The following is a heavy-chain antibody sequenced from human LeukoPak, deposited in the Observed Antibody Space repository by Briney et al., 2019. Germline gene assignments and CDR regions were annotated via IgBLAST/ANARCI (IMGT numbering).Heavy chain of an antibody. CDR3: ARDIVVVPAAMDYFYGMDV. D-gene: IGHD2-2*01. Sequence: ASVKVSCKASGYTFTGYYMHWVRQAPGQGLEWMGWINPNSGGTNYAQKFQGRVTMTRDTSISTAYMELSRLRSDDTAVYYCARDIVVVPAAMDYFYGMDVWGQGTTVTVSS. J-gene: IGHJ6*02. CDR2: INPNSGGT. CDR1: GYTFTGYY. V-gene: IGHV1-2*02.